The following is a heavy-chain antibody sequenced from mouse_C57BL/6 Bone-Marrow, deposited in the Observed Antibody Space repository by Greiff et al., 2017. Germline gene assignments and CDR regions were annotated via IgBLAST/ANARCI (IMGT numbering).Heavy chain of an antibody. D-gene: IGHD1-1*01. V-gene: IGHV1-74*01. Sequence: VQLQQPGAELVKPGASVKVSCKASGYTFTSYWMHWVKQRPGQGLEWIGRIHPSDSDTNYNKKFKGKATLTVDKSSSTAYMPLSSLTSEVSSVYYGAIHYYGRSLFDYWGQGTTLTVSS. J-gene: IGHJ2*01. CDR3: AIHYYGRSLFDY. CDR1: GYTFTSYW. CDR2: IHPSDSDT.